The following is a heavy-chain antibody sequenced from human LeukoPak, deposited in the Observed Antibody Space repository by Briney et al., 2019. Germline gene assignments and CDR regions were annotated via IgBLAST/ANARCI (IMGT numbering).Heavy chain of an antibody. V-gene: IGHV1-46*01. CDR3: ARDVVRGYSGYGRYFDY. Sequence: ASVKVSCKASGYTFTSYYMHWVRQAPGQGLECMGIINPSGGSTSYAQKFEGRVTMTRDTSTSTVYMDLSSLRSEDTAVYYCARDVVRGYSGYGRYFDYWGQGTLVTVSS. CDR1: GYTFTSYY. D-gene: IGHD5-12*01. J-gene: IGHJ4*02. CDR2: INPSGGST.